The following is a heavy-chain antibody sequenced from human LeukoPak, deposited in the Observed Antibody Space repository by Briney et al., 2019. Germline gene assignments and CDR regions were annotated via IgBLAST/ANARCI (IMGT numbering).Heavy chain of an antibody. V-gene: IGHV3-73*01. CDR3: TQTYYYGSGRTFDY. D-gene: IGHD3-10*01. J-gene: IGHJ4*02. Sequence: GGSLKLSCAASGFTFSGSAMHWVRQASGKGLEWVGRIRSKANSYATAYAASVKGRLTISRDDSKNTAYLQMNSLKTEDTAVYYCTQTYYYGSGRTFDYWGQGTLVTVSS. CDR1: GFTFSGSA. CDR2: IRSKANSYAT.